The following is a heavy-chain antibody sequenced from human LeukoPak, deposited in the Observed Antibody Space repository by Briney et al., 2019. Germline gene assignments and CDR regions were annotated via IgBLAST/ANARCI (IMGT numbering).Heavy chain of an antibody. V-gene: IGHV1-2*02. CDR3: AREPAVVVPFYYMDV. J-gene: IGHJ6*03. D-gene: IGHD2-2*01. Sequence: ASVKVSCKASGYTFTGYYMHWVRQAPGQGLEWMGWINPNSGGTNYAQKFQGRVTMTRDTSISTAYMELSRLRSDDTAVYYCAREPAVVVPFYYMDVRGKGTTVTVSS. CDR2: INPNSGGT. CDR1: GYTFTGYY.